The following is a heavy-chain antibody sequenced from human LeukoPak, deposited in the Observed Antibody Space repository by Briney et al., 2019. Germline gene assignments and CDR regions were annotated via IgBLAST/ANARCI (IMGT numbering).Heavy chain of an antibody. CDR1: GGSISGSNW. CDR2: IYHSGST. V-gene: IGHV4-4*02. CDR3: ARGEYSYGYFDY. Sequence: SSETLSLTCAVSGGSISGSNWWSWVRQPPGKGLEWIGEIYHSGSTNYNPSLKSRVTISVDKSKNQFSLKLSSVTAADTAVYYCARGEYSYGYFDYWGQGTLVTVSS. D-gene: IGHD5-18*01. J-gene: IGHJ4*02.